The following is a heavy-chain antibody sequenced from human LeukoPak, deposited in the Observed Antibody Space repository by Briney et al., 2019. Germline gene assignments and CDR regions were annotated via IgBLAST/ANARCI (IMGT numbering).Heavy chain of an antibody. Sequence: ASVKVSCKASGGTFSSYAISWVRQAPGQGLEWMGGIIPIFGTANYAQKFQGRITMTEDTSTDTGYMELSSLRSEDTAVYYCATRFRLLRFLDYFPEPFDYWGQGTLVTVSS. CDR2: IIPIFGTA. CDR3: ATRFRLLRFLDYFPEPFDY. J-gene: IGHJ4*02. V-gene: IGHV1-69*06. D-gene: IGHD3-3*01. CDR1: GGTFSSYA.